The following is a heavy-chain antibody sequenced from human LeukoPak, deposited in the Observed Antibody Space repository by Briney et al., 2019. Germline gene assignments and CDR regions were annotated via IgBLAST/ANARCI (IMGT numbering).Heavy chain of an antibody. V-gene: IGHV4-34*01. CDR3: ARVPIVVVAATDYFDY. CDR2: INHSGST. D-gene: IGHD2-15*01. Sequence: PSETLSLTCAVYGGSFSGYYWSWLRQPPGKRLEWFGEINHSGSTNYNPSLKSRVTISVDTSKNQFSLKLSSVTAADTAVYYCARVPIVVVAATDYFDYWGQGTLVTVSS. CDR1: GGSFSGYY. J-gene: IGHJ4*02.